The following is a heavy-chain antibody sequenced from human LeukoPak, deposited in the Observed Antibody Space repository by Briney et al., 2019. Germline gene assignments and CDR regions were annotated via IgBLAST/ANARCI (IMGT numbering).Heavy chain of an antibody. D-gene: IGHD5-12*01. J-gene: IGHJ4*02. CDR2: LHADGIER. CDR1: GFTLSGYW. CDR3: ARGGYSFDY. V-gene: IGHV3-7*01. Sequence: GGSLRLFCAASGFTLSGYWMSWVRLAPGKGLEWVARLHADGIERYYVDPVKGRFTISRDNAKNSLHLQMYSLRLDDTAVYYCARGGYSFDYLGQGTLVTVSS.